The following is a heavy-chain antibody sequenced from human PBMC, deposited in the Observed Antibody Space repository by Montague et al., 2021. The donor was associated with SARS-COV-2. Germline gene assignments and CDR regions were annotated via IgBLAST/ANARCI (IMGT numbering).Heavy chain of an antibody. CDR3: ARGPRGYSYGNFDY. J-gene: IGHJ4*02. V-gene: IGHV3-21*01. CDR1: GFTFSSYS. Sequence: SLRLSCAASGFTFSSYSMNWVRQAPGKGLEWVSSISSSSSYIYYADSVKDRFTISRDNAKNSLYLQMNSLRAEDTAVYYCARGPRGYSYGNFDYWGQGTLATVSS. D-gene: IGHD5-18*01. CDR2: ISSSSSYI.